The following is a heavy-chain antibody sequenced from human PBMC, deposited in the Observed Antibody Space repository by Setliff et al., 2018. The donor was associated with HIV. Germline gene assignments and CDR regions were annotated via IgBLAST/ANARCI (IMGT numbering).Heavy chain of an antibody. D-gene: IGHD3-3*01. CDR2: IYYSGST. CDR1: GGSISGYY. CDR3: ARGAYYNLWSGYSAGGGSLGP. V-gene: IGHV4-59*01. Sequence: SETLSLTCSVSGGSISGYYWNWVRQPPGKGLEWMGYIYYSGSTDYNPALKRRVTISLDTSKNQFSLKLSSVTAADTAVYYCARGAYYNLWSGYSAGGGSLGPWGQGTLVTVSS. J-gene: IGHJ5*02.